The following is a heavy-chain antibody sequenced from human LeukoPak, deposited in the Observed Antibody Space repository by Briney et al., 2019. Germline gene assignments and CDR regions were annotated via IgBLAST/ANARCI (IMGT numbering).Heavy chain of an antibody. CDR2: IYYSGST. CDR1: GYSISSGYY. V-gene: IGHV4-38-2*02. D-gene: IGHD1-7*01. Sequence: SETLSLTCTVSGYSISSGYYWGWIRQPPGKGLEWIGYIYYSGSTNYNPSLKSRVTISVDTSKNQFSLKLSSVTAADTAVYYCARTKEYNWNYRYYFDFWGQGTLVTVSS. J-gene: IGHJ4*02. CDR3: ARTKEYNWNYRYYFDF.